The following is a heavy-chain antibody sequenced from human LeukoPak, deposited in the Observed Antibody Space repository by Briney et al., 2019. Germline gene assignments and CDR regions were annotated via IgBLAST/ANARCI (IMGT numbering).Heavy chain of an antibody. V-gene: IGHV3-21*01. CDR2: ISSSSSYI. J-gene: IGHJ5*02. D-gene: IGHD6-13*01. Sequence: PGGSLRLSCAASGFTFSSYSMNWVRQAPGKGLEWVSSISSSSSYIYYADSVKGRFTISRDNSKNTLYLQMNSLRAEDTAVYYCARSSSWYGWFDPWGQGTLVTVSS. CDR3: ARSSSWYGWFDP. CDR1: GFTFSSYS.